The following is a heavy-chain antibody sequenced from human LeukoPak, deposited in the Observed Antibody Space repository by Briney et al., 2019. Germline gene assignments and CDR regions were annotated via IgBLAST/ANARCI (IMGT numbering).Heavy chain of an antibody. Sequence: SETLSLTCAVYGGSFSGYYWSWIRQPPGKGLEWIGEINHSGSTNYNPSLESRVTISVDTSKNQFSLKLSSVTAADTAVYYCARGWSYYDSSGYYYAFDYWGQGTLVTVSS. J-gene: IGHJ4*02. D-gene: IGHD3-22*01. CDR3: ARGWSYYDSSGYYYAFDY. CDR1: GGSFSGYY. V-gene: IGHV4-34*01. CDR2: INHSGST.